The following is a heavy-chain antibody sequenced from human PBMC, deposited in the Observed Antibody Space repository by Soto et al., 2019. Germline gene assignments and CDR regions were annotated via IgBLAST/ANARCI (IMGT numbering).Heavy chain of an antibody. D-gene: IGHD6-13*01. J-gene: IGHJ4*02. CDR3: ARHSWEGAAAGKVDY. CDR2: IYYSGST. Sequence: SETLSLTCTVSGGSISSYYWSWIRQPPGKGLEWIGYIYYSGSTNYNPSLKSRVTISVDTSKNQFSLKLGSVTAADTAVYYCARHSWEGAAAGKVDYWGQGTLVTVSS. V-gene: IGHV4-59*01. CDR1: GGSISSYY.